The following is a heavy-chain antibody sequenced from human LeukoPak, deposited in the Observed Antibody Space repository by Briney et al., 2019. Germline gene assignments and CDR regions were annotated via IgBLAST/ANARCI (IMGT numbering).Heavy chain of an antibody. D-gene: IGHD5-18*01. CDR3: ARGGYNAGAFDI. J-gene: IGHJ3*02. CDR2: IYYSGST. V-gene: IGHV4-59*01. Sequence: SETLSLTCTVSGGSISSYYWSSIRQPPGKGLEWIGYIYYSGSTNYNPSLKSRVTISLDTSKNQFSLNLSSVTAADTAVYYCARGGYNAGAFDIWGQGRMVTVSS. CDR1: GGSISSYY.